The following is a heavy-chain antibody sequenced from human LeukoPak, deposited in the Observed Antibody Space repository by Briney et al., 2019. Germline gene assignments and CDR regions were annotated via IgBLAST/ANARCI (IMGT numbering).Heavy chain of an antibody. V-gene: IGHV4-61*02. J-gene: IGHJ4*02. D-gene: IGHD2-15*01. CDR2: IYTSGST. CDR3: ARVGYCTGGSCYGVDY. CDR1: GGSISSGSYY. Sequence: SETLSLTCTVSGGSISSGSYYWSWIRQPAGKGLECIGRIYTSGSTNYNPSLRSRVTISVDTSKNQFSLKLSSVTAADTAVYFCARVGYCTGGSCYGVDYWGQGTLVTVSS.